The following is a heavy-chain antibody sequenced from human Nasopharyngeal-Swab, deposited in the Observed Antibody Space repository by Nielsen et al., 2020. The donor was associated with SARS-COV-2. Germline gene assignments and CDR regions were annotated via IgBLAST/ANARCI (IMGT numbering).Heavy chain of an antibody. CDR3: ASEWTEKAYDI. Sequence: GESLKISCAASGFAFSSYWMHWVRQAPEKGLVWVSRIKTDGSRTVYADSVRGRFTISRDNVKNTLYMEMNSLRADDTAVYYCASEWTEKAYDIWGQGTMVTVSS. J-gene: IGHJ3*02. CDR1: GFAFSSYW. D-gene: IGHD3/OR15-3a*01. CDR2: IKTDGSRT. V-gene: IGHV3-74*01.